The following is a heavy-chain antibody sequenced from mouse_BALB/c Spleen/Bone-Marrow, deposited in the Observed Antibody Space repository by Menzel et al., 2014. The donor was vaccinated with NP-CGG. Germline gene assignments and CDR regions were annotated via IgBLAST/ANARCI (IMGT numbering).Heavy chain of an antibody. CDR3: ARDRRYDLAWFAY. Sequence: EVKLVESGGGLVQPGGSLRLSCATSGFTLTDYYMSWVRQPPGKALEWLGFIRNKANGYTTEYSASVKGRFTISRDNSQSILYLQMNTLRAEDSATYYCARDRRYDLAWFAYWGQGTLVTVSA. D-gene: IGHD2-14*01. J-gene: IGHJ3*01. CDR2: IRNKANGYTT. CDR1: GFTLTDYY. V-gene: IGHV7-3*02.